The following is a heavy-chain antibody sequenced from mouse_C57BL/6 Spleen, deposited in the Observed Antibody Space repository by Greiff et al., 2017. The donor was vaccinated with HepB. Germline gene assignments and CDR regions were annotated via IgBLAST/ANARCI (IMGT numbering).Heavy chain of an antibody. D-gene: IGHD2-5*01. CDR3: ARSAYYSNFYYAMDY. Sequence: QVQLQQPGAELVKPGASVKMSCKASGYTFTSYWITWVKQRPGQGLEWIGDIYPGSGSTNYNEKFKSKATLTVDTSSSTAYMQLSSLTSEDSAVYYCARSAYYSNFYYAMDYWGQGTSVTVSS. CDR1: GYTFTSYW. V-gene: IGHV1-55*01. J-gene: IGHJ4*01. CDR2: IYPGSGST.